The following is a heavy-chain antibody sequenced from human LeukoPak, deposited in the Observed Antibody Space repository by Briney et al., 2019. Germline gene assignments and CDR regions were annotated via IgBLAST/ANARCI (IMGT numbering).Heavy chain of an antibody. D-gene: IGHD3-10*01. CDR1: GGSINSYY. Sequence: SETLSLTCTVSGGSINSYYWSWIRQPPGKGLEWIGYIYYSGSTNYNPSLKSRVTISVDTSKNQFSLKLSSVTAADTAVYYCARHFDYYGSGPTPRYNWFDPWGQGTLVTVSS. J-gene: IGHJ5*02. CDR2: IYYSGST. V-gene: IGHV4-59*08. CDR3: ARHFDYYGSGPTPRYNWFDP.